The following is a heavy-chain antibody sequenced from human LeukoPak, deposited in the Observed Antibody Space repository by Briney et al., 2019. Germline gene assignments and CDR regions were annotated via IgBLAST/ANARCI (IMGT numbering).Heavy chain of an antibody. Sequence: SETLSLTCTVSGYSISSGYYWGWIRQPPGKGLEWIASIYHSGSTYYNPSLKSRVTISVDTSKNQFSLKLSSVTAADTAVYYCARQNVDTAMVSPLMLDYWGQGTLVTVSS. CDR2: IYHSGST. CDR3: ARQNVDTAMVSPLMLDY. CDR1: GYSISSGYY. J-gene: IGHJ4*02. D-gene: IGHD5-18*01. V-gene: IGHV4-38-2*02.